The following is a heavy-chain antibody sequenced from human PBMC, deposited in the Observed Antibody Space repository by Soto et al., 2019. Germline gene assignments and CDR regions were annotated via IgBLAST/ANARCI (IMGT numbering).Heavy chain of an antibody. D-gene: IGHD6-13*01. CDR3: AKADSWRYYYYGMDV. V-gene: IGHV3-23*01. CDR2: ISGSGGST. CDR1: GFTFSSYA. Sequence: GGSLRLSCAASGFTFSSYAMSWVRQAPGKGLEWVSAISGSGGSTYYADSVKGRFTISRDNSKNTLYLQMNSLRAEDTAVYYCAKADSWRYYYYGMDVWGQGTTVTVSS. J-gene: IGHJ6*02.